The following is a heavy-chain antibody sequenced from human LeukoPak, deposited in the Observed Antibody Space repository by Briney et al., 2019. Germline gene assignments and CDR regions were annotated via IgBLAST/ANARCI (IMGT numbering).Heavy chain of an antibody. J-gene: IGHJ4*02. D-gene: IGHD1-26*01. CDR3: ARGSPVGATVDY. CDR2: MNPNSGNT. V-gene: IGHV1-8*01. CDR1: GYTFTSYD. Sequence: ASVKVSCKASGYTFTSYDINWVRQATGQGLEWMGWMNPNSGNTRYAQKFQGRVTMTRNTSISTAYMELSSLRSEDTAVYYCARGSPVGATVDYWGQGTLVTVSS.